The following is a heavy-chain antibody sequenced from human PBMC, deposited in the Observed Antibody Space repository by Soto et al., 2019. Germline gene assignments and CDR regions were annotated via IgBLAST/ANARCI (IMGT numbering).Heavy chain of an antibody. CDR1: GFTFSSYG. J-gene: IGHJ4*02. CDR2: IWYDGSNK. Sequence: QVQLVESGGGVVQPGRSLRLSCAASGFTFSSYGMHWVRQAPGKGLEWVAVIWYDGSNKYYADSVKGRFTISRDNSKNTLYLKMNSLRAEDTAVYYCARDGSGSYYDYWGQGTLVTVSS. CDR3: ARDGSGSYYDY. V-gene: IGHV3-33*01. D-gene: IGHD1-26*01.